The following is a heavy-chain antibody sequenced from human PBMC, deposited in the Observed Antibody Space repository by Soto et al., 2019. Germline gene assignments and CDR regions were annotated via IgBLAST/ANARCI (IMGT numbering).Heavy chain of an antibody. J-gene: IGHJ5*02. CDR3: ARSITGTNGWFDP. CDR2: INPNSGGT. V-gene: IGHV1-2*04. D-gene: IGHD1-7*01. CDR1: GYTFTGYY. Sequence: QVQLVQSGAEVKKPGASVKVSCKASGYTFTGYYMHWVRQAPGQGLEWMGWINPNSGGTNYAQKFQGWVTMTRHTSISTAYMELSRLRSDDTAVYYCARSITGTNGWFDPWGQGTLVTVSS.